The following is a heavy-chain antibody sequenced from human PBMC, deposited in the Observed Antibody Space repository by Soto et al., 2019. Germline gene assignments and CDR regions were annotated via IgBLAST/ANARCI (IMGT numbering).Heavy chain of an antibody. CDR1: GGSVNGYY. CDR3: ATRITVFGLLIPPFDP. CDR2: ISHTGGT. J-gene: IGHJ5*02. D-gene: IGHD3-3*01. V-gene: IGHV4-34*01. Sequence: SETLSLTCAVYGGSVNGYYWNWIRQPPGKGLEWIGEISHTGGTHYNPSLKSRVTMSVDTSKNQFSLRLSSVAAADKAIYFCATRITVFGLLIPPFDPWGQGTQVTVSS.